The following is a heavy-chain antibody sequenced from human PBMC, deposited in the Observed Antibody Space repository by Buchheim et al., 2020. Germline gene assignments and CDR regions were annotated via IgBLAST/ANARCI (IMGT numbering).Heavy chain of an antibody. J-gene: IGHJ6*02. CDR1: GFTFSSYS. D-gene: IGHD3-10*01. Sequence: EVQLVESGGGLVQPGGSLRLSCAASGFTFSSYSMNWVRQAPGKGLEWVSYISSSSSTIYYADSVKGRFTISRDNAKNSLYLQMNSLGAEDTAVYYCARAGSGSFYYYYGMDVWGQGTT. CDR2: ISSSSSTI. CDR3: ARAGSGSFYYYYGMDV. V-gene: IGHV3-48*01.